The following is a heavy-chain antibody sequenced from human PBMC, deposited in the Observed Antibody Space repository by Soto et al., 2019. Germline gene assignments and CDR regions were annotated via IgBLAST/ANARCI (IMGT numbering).Heavy chain of an antibody. CDR2: ISSSGSTI. D-gene: IGHD6-6*01. CDR1: GFTFSDYY. J-gene: IGHJ4*02. V-gene: IGHV3-11*01. CDR3: ERSGETYSSSSPFDY. Sequence: PGGSLRLSCAASGFTFSDYYMSWIRQAPGKGLEWVSYISSSGSTIYYADSVKGRFTISRDNAKNSLYLQMNSLRAEDTAVYYCERSGETYSSSSPFDYWGQGTLVTVSS.